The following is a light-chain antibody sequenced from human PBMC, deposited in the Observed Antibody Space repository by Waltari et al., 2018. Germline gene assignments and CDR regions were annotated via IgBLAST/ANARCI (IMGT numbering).Light chain of an antibody. CDR3: QQRRDWPLT. J-gene: IGKJ4*01. Sequence: DIVLTQSPAILSLSPGERASLSCRASQSVTNYLAWYHQKPGQAPRLLIYDTSNRATVIPARFSGSGFGTDFTLTICSLEPEDFAVYYCQQRRDWPLTFGGGTKVEIK. CDR1: QSVTNY. CDR2: DTS. V-gene: IGKV3-11*01.